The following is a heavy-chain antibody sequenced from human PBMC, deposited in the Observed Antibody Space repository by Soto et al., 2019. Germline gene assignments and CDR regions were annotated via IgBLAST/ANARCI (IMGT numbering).Heavy chain of an antibody. V-gene: IGHV3-30-3*01. J-gene: IGHJ5*02. D-gene: IGHD3-3*01. CDR1: GFTFSSYA. CDR2: ISYDGSNK. CDR3: ARDPTTIS. Sequence: QVQLVESGGGVVQPGRSLRLSCAAAGFTFSSYAMHWVRQAPGKGLEWVAVISYDGSNKYYADSVKGRFTISRDNSKNTLYLQMNSLRAEDTAVYYCARDPTTISWGQGTLVTVSS.